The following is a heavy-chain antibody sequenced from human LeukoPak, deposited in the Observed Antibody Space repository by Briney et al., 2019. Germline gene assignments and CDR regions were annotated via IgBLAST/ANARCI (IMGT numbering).Heavy chain of an antibody. CDR2: ISSSRSTI. CDR3: ARDHRAIAVAGTGIYYYYGMDV. D-gene: IGHD6-19*01. J-gene: IGHJ6*02. V-gene: IGHV3-48*01. CDR1: GFTFSSYS. Sequence: GGSLRLSCAASGFTFSSYSMNWVRQAPGKGLEWVSYISSSRSTIYYADSVKGRFTISRDNAKNSLYLQMNSLRAEDTAVYYCARDHRAIAVAGTGIYYYYGMDVWGQGTTVTVSS.